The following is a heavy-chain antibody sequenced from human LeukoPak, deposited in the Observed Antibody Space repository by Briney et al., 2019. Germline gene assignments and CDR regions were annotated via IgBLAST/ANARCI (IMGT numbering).Heavy chain of an antibody. CDR1: GGTFSSYA. J-gene: IGHJ4*02. CDR3: AKEGLKVGTPRNYFDY. Sequence: SVKVSCKASGGTFSSYAISWVRQAPGQGLEWMGGIIPIFGTANYAQKFQGRVTITADESTSTAYMELSSLRSEDMAVYYCAKEGLKVGTPRNYFDYWGQGTLVTASS. CDR2: IIPIFGTA. D-gene: IGHD4-23*01. V-gene: IGHV1-69*13.